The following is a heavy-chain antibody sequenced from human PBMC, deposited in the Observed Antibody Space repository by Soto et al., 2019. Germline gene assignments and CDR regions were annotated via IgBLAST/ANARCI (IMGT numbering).Heavy chain of an antibody. CDR3: ARVLRTIVGATTDAFDI. CDR2: ISSSSSTI. CDR1: GFTISSYS. J-gene: IGHJ3*02. V-gene: IGHV3-48*02. D-gene: IGHD1-26*01. Sequence: PGGSLRLSCAASGFTISSYSMNWVRQAPGKGLEWVSYISSSSSTIYYADSVKGRFTISRDNAKNSLYLQMNSLRDEDTAVYYCARVLRTIVGATTDAFDIWGQGTMVTVSS.